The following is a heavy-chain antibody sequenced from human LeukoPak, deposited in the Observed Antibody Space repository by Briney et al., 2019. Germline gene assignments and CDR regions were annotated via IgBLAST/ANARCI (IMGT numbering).Heavy chain of an antibody. J-gene: IGHJ4*02. Sequence: GGSLRLSCAASGFTFSSYWMHWVRQAPGKGLVWISRINSDASGTSYADSVKGRFTISRDNAKNTLYLQMNSLRAEDTAVYYCARADDGANSWVNYWGQGTLVTVSS. V-gene: IGHV3-74*01. D-gene: IGHD4-23*01. CDR1: GFTFSSYW. CDR3: ARADDGANSWVNY. CDR2: INSDASGT.